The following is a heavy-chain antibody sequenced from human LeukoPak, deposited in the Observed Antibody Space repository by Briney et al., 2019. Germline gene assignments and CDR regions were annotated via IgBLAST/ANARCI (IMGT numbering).Heavy chain of an antibody. V-gene: IGHV3-48*04. Sequence: GGSLRLSCAASGFTFSSNGMNWVRQAPGKGLEWVSYISATGGTIYYADSVKGRFTISRDNAKNSLYLQMNSLRAEDTALYYCAKNHAPFIRADAFDIWGQGTMVTVSS. J-gene: IGHJ3*02. D-gene: IGHD1-14*01. CDR2: ISATGGTI. CDR3: AKNHAPFIRADAFDI. CDR1: GFTFSSNG.